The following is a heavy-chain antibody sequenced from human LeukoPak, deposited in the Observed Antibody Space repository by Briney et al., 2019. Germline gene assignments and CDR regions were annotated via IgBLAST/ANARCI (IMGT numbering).Heavy chain of an antibody. D-gene: IGHD3-10*01. J-gene: IGHJ4*02. Sequence: RPGGSLRLSCAASGFTFSSYWMHWVRQAPWKGLVWVSRINTDGSSTSYADSVKGRFTISRDNSKNTLYLQMNSLRAEDTAVYYCARYDGGSGPFDYWGQGTLVTVSS. V-gene: IGHV3-74*01. CDR2: INTDGSST. CDR3: ARYDGGSGPFDY. CDR1: GFTFSSYW.